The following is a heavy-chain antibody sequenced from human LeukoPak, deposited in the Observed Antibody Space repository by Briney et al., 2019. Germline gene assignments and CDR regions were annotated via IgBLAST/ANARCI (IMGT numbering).Heavy chain of an antibody. CDR1: GFTFSSYA. V-gene: IGHV3-23*01. CDR2: ISGSGGST. Sequence: PGGSLRLSCAASGFTFSSYAMTWVRQAPGKGLEWVSGISGSGGSTYYADSVKGRFTISRDNSKNTLYLQVNSLRAEDTAVYYCAKANYDSRGYSDYWGQGTLVTVSS. D-gene: IGHD3-22*01. J-gene: IGHJ4*02. CDR3: AKANYDSRGYSDY.